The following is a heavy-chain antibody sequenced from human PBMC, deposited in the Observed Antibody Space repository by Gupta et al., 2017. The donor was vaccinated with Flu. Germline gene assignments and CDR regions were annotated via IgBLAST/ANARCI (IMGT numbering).Heavy chain of an antibody. Sequence: EVQLVQSGAEVKKSGESLKISCKGSGYSFTNYWIGWVRQMPGKGLEWMGIINPSGSDTRYRSSFQGRVTISADRSISTAYLQWSSLKASDTAIYYCARHAFKKMVVTLKPFDYWGQGTLVTVSS. CDR2: INPSGSDT. J-gene: IGHJ4*02. CDR1: GYSFTNYW. D-gene: IGHD2-15*01. CDR3: ARHAFKKMVVTLKPFDY. V-gene: IGHV5-51*01.